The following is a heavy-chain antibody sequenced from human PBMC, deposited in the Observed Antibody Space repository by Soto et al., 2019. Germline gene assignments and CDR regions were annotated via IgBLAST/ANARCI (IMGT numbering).Heavy chain of an antibody. CDR3: ARDFTTAETPGDDFDY. J-gene: IGHJ4*02. Sequence: EVHLVESGGGLVQPGGSLRLSCAVSGFTFGNYWMHWVRQAPGKGLMWVSRINGDGRITTYADSVEGRFTISRDNAKNTVSLETNSLRVEDTAIYYCARDFTTAETPGDDFDYWGQGTLVTVSS. V-gene: IGHV3-74*03. CDR1: GFTFGNYW. CDR2: INGDGRIT. D-gene: IGHD1-1*01.